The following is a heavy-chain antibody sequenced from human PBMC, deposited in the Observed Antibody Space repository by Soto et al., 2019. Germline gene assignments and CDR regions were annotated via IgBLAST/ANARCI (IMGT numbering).Heavy chain of an antibody. CDR1: GYTFTSYG. Sequence: ASVKVSCKASGYTFTSYGISWVRQAPGQGLEWMGWISAYNGNTNYAQKLQGRVTMTTDTSTSTAYMELRSLRSDDTAVYYCARDRRAYYDFWSGYYGMDVWGQGTTVTVSS. CDR2: ISAYNGNT. J-gene: IGHJ6*02. CDR3: ARDRRAYYDFWSGYYGMDV. V-gene: IGHV1-18*01. D-gene: IGHD3-3*01.